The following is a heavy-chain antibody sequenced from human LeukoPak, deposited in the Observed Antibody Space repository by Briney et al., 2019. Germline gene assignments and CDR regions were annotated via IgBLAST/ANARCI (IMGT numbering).Heavy chain of an antibody. V-gene: IGHV3-33*08. D-gene: IGHD3-22*01. Sequence: GGSVRLSCGASGFTVSSNYMRWVREAPGKGLEGVAVIWYDGSNIYYAHSVKGRFTISRDNEQNPLYVQMSSLRAEDRVVLCCARDPRFWFVGFGAGDSSGYSYWGQGTRFTVPS. CDR2: IWYDGSNI. CDR3: ARDPRFWFVGFGAGDSSGYSY. CDR1: GFTVSSNY. J-gene: IGHJ4*02.